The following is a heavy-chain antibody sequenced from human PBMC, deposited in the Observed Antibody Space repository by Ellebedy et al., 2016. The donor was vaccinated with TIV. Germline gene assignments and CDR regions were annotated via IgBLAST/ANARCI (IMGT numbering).Heavy chain of an antibody. V-gene: IGHV3-21*01. CDR3: ARAGAIGTVDY. CDR1: GFTFTSYS. J-gene: IGHJ4*02. Sequence: PGGSLRLSCAASGFTFTSYSMNWVRQAPGKGLEWVSSISSTGYYIYYADSVKGRFTISSNDARNSLYLQMNTLRAADTAVYYCARAGAIGTVDYWGQGTLVTVSS. CDR2: ISSTGYYI. D-gene: IGHD1-1*01.